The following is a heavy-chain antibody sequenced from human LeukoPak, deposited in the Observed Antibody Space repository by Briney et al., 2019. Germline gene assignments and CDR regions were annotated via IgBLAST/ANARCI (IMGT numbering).Heavy chain of an antibody. V-gene: IGHV1-69*02. CDR2: IIPILGIA. CDR1: GGTFSSYT. D-gene: IGHD3-22*01. Sequence: ASVKVSCKASGGTFSSYTISWVRQAPGQGLEWMGRIIPILGIASYAQKFQGRVTITADKSTSTAYMELSSLRSEDTAVYYCARGLNSGYYYVSAFDIWGQGTMVTVSS. J-gene: IGHJ3*02. CDR3: ARGLNSGYYYVSAFDI.